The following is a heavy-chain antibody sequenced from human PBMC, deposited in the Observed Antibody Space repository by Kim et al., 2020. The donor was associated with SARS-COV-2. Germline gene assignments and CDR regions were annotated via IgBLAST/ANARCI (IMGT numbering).Heavy chain of an antibody. D-gene: IGHD5-12*01. CDR1: GYSFTTYW. CDR2: IYPGDSDT. CDR3: ARHDTSRAYSAYDSLWYYYYAMDV. J-gene: IGHJ6*02. V-gene: IGHV5-51*01. Sequence: GESLKISCKSSGYSFTTYWIAWVRQMPGKGLEWMGIIYPGDSDTRYSPSFQGQVTISADRSISTAYLQWSSLKASDTAMYYCARHDTSRAYSAYDSLWYYYYAMDVWGQGTTVTVSS.